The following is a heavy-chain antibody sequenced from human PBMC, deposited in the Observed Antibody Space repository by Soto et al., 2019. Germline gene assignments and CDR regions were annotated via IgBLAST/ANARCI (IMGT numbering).Heavy chain of an antibody. J-gene: IGHJ4*02. CDR1: GYTFTGYY. D-gene: IGHD6-19*01. CDR3: ARGSRQWLTSYYFDS. V-gene: IGHV1-2*04. Sequence: ASVKVSCKASGYTFTGYYMHWVRQAPGQGLEWMGWINPNSGGTNYAQKFQGWVTMTRDTSISTAYMELSRLRSDDTAVYYCARGSRQWLTSYYFDSWGQGTLVTVSS. CDR2: INPNSGGT.